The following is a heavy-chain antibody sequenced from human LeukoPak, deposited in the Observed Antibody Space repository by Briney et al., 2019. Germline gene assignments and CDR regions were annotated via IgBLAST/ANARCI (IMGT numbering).Heavy chain of an antibody. J-gene: IGHJ6*03. Sequence: SVKVSCKASVGTFTSYAISWVRQAPGQGLEWMGGIIPIFGTANYAQKFQGRVTITTDESTSTAYMELSSLRSEDTAVYYCATNTIFGVVPGYHYMDAWGKGTTVTVSS. CDR1: VGTFTSYA. D-gene: IGHD3-3*01. CDR3: ATNTIFGVVPGYHYMDA. V-gene: IGHV1-69*05. CDR2: IIPIFGTA.